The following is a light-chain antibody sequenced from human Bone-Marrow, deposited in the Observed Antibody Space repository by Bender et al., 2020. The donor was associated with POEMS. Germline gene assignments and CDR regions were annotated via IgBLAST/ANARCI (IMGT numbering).Light chain of an antibody. CDR2: QDN. CDR3: QAWDSSTVV. Sequence: SYELTQPPSVSVSPGQTASLTCSGDELGDKYAFWYQQKPGQSPVLVIYQDNMRPSGIPERFSGSNSGNTATLTISGTQAMDEADYYCQAWDSSTVVFGGGTKLTVL. J-gene: IGLJ2*01. CDR1: ELGDKY. V-gene: IGLV3-1*01.